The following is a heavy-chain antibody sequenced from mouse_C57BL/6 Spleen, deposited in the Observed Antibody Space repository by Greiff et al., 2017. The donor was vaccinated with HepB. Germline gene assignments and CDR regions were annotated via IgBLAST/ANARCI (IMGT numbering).Heavy chain of an antibody. CDR1: GYTFTSYT. V-gene: IGHV1-4*01. Sequence: VKLMESGAELARPGASVKMSCKASGYTFTSYTMHWVKQRPGQGLEWIGYINPSSGYTKYNQKFKDKATLTADKSSSTAYMQLSSLTSEDSAVYYCARRDGYYYFDYWGQGTTLTVSS. CDR2: INPSSGYT. J-gene: IGHJ2*01. CDR3: ARRDGYYYFDY. D-gene: IGHD2-3*01.